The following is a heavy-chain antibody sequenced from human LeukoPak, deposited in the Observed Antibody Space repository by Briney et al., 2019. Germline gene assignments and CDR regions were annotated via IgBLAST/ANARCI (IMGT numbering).Heavy chain of an antibody. Sequence: PGGSLSLSCAASGFTFDDYAMHWVRQAPGKGLEWVSGISWNGGSIGYADSVKGRFTISRDNAKNSLYLQMNSLRAEDTALYYCAKDIYGSGVYYFDYWGQGTLVTVSS. CDR3: AKDIYGSGVYYFDY. CDR2: ISWNGGSI. D-gene: IGHD3-10*01. CDR1: GFTFDDYA. V-gene: IGHV3-9*01. J-gene: IGHJ4*02.